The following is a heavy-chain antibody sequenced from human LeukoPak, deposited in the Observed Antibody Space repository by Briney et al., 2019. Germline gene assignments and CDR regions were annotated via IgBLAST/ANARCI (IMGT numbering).Heavy chain of an antibody. V-gene: IGHV1-2*02. CDR2: INPNSGGT. J-gene: IGHJ3*02. CDR1: GYTFTGYY. Sequence: ASVKVSCKASGYTFTGYYMHWVRQAPGQGLEWMGWINPNSGGTNYAQKFQGRVTMTRDTSISTAYMELSRLRSDDTAVYYCAGSVGTTHPSWAFDIWGQGTMVTVSS. CDR3: AGSVGTTHPSWAFDI. D-gene: IGHD1-14*01.